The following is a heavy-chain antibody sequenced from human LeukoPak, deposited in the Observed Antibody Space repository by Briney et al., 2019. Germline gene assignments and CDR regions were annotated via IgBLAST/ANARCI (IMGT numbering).Heavy chain of an antibody. CDR1: GCTFTGYY. V-gene: IGHV1-2*02. J-gene: IGHJ5*02. D-gene: IGHD3-10*01. Sequence: ASVKVSCKASGCTFTGYYMHWVRQAPGQGLEWMGWINPDSGGTNYAQKFQGRVTMTRDTSISTAYMELSRLRSDDTAVYYCARAPYYYGSGSQTGDDWFDPWGQGTLVTVSS. CDR3: ARAPYYYGSGSQTGDDWFDP. CDR2: INPDSGGT.